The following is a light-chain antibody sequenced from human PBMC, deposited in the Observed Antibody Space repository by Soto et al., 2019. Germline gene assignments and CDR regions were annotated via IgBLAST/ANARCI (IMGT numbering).Light chain of an antibody. V-gene: IGLV2-14*01. CDR1: RSDVGAYNF. J-gene: IGLJ2*01. Sequence: QSALTQPASVSGSPGQSITISCTGTRSDVGAYNFVSWYQQNPGKAPKPMIYDVSIRPSWVSHRFSGSKSGNTASLTISGLQAEDEADYYCSSYAGSSTLVVFGGGTKLTVL. CDR3: SSYAGSSTLVV. CDR2: DVS.